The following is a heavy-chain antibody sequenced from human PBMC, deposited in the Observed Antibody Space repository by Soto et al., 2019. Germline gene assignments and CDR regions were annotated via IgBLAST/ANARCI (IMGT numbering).Heavy chain of an antibody. CDR1: GFTFRIYA. CDR3: AIGDREDIAVVIGARPGEYGVAG. J-gene: IGHJ6*02. CDR2: ISYDGSNT. D-gene: IGHD2-15*01. Sequence: QVQLVESGGGVVQPGRSLRLSCAASGFTFRIYAMHWVRQAPGKGLECVAVISYDGSNTFYRDSVKGRFTISRDNSKNTLYLRINSLRSADTAGYYCAIGDREDIAVVIGARPGEYGVAGWGQGPAVTVSS. V-gene: IGHV3-30-3*01.